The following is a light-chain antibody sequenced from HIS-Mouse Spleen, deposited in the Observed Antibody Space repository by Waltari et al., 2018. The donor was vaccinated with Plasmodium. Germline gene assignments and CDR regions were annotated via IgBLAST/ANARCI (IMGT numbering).Light chain of an antibody. V-gene: IGLV3-1*01. CDR3: QAWDSSTVV. CDR2: QDT. CDR1: KLGDKY. Sequence: SYELTQPPSVSVSPGQTASITCSGDKLGDKYACWYQQKPGQSPVLVIYQDTKRPSGIPARVSGSNSWNTATLTISGTQAMDEADYYCQAWDSSTVVFGGGTKLTVL. J-gene: IGLJ2*01.